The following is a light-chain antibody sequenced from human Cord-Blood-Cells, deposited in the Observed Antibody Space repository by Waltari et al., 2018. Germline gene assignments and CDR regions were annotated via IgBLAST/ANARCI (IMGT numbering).Light chain of an antibody. CDR1: SSDVGGYHY. CDR2: DVS. CDR3: SSYTSSSTFVV. J-gene: IGLJ2*01. Sequence: QSALTQPASVSGSPGQSITISCTGTSSDVGGYHYVSWYQQHQGKATRLMILDVSKRPSGVSNRFSGSKSGNTASLTISGLQAEDEADYYCSSYTSSSTFVVFGGGTKLTVL. V-gene: IGLV2-14*01.